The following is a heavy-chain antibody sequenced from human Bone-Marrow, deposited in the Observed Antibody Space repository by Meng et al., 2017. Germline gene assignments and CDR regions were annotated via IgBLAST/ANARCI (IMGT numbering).Heavy chain of an antibody. J-gene: IGHJ4*02. CDR3: ARAPGIAAAA. D-gene: IGHD6-25*01. V-gene: IGHV3-74*02. CDR1: GFTSSTDW. CDR2: INSDGSIK. Sequence: VQLVESGGGLVPPGGSLRLSCADSGFTSSTDWMHWVRQAPRKGLMWVSHINSDGSIKGYADSVKSRFTISRDKAKNKLFLQMSSLRAEDTAVYYCARAPGIAAAAWGQGALVTVSS.